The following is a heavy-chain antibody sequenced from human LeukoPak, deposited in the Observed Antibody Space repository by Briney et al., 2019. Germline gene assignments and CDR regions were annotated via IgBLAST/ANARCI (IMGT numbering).Heavy chain of an antibody. CDR2: IGTASDT. CDR3: ARGPPRGKYYYMDV. CDR1: GFTFSSFD. J-gene: IGHJ6*03. V-gene: IGHV3-13*01. D-gene: IGHD1-1*01. Sequence: GGSPRLSYAASGFTFSSFDMHWVRQPTGQGLEWVSTIGTASDTYYPGSVEGRFTLSRDNAKNSLYLQMNSLTAGDTAVYYCARGPPRGKYYYMDVWGKGTTVTVSS.